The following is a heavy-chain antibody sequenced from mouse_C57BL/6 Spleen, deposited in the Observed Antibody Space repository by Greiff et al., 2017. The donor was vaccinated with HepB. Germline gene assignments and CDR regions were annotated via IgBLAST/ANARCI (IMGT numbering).Heavy chain of an antibody. D-gene: IGHD2-2*01. Sequence: LVESGAELVKPGASVKISCKASGYTFTDYYINWVKQRPGQGLEWIGKIGPGSGSTYYNEKFKGKATLTADKSSSTAYMQLSSLTSEDSAVYFCAREGIYYGYDGNYFDYWGQGTTLTVSS. CDR2: IGPGSGST. CDR3: AREGIYYGYDGNYFDY. V-gene: IGHV1-77*01. J-gene: IGHJ2*01. CDR1: GYTFTDYY.